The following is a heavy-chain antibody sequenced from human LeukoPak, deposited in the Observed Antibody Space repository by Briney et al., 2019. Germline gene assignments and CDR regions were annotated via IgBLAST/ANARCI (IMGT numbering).Heavy chain of an antibody. CDR1: GYTFTSYG. CDR2: ISAYNGNT. V-gene: IGHV1-18*04. CDR3: ARDADGERVSWFDP. J-gene: IGHJ5*02. Sequence: ASVKVSYTASGYTFTSYGISWVRQAPGQGLEWMGWISAYNGNTNYVQKLQGRVTMTTDTSTSTAYMELRSLRSDDTAVYYCARDADGERVSWFDPWGQGTLVTVSS. D-gene: IGHD5-24*01.